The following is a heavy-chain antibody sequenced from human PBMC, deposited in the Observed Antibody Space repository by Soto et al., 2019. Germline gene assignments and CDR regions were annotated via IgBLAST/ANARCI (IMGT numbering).Heavy chain of an antibody. CDR2: IYSGGST. CDR3: ARGSTSSPAPIDY. CDR1: GFTVGSNY. Sequence: PGGSLRLSCAASGFTVGSNYMSWVRQAPGKGLEWVSVIYSGGSTYYADSVKGRFTISRDNSKNTLYLQVGSLRAEDTAVYYCARGSTSSPAPIDYWGQGTLVTVSS. J-gene: IGHJ4*02. D-gene: IGHD6-13*01. V-gene: IGHV3-66*01.